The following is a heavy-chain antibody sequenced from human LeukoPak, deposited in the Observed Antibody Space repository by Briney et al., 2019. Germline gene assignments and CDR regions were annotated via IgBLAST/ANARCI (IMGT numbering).Heavy chain of an antibody. J-gene: IGHJ4*02. CDR2: ISSSSYI. D-gene: IGHD3-3*01. Sequence: GGSLRLSCAASGFTFSSYSVNWVRQAPGKGLEWVSSISSSSYIYYADSVKGRFTISRDNAKNSLYLQMNSLGAEDTAVYYYARERDNYDFWSGYSDYFDYWGQGTLVTVSS. V-gene: IGHV3-21*01. CDR3: ARERDNYDFWSGYSDYFDY. CDR1: GFTFSSYS.